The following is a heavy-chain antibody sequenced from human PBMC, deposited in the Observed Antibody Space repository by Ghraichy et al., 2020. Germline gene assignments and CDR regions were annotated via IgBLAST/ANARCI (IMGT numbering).Heavy chain of an antibody. J-gene: IGHJ6*02. CDR3: ARFVVVPAAPRGLYYYYGMDV. CDR2: TYYRSKWYN. D-gene: IGHD2-2*01. Sequence: SQTLSLTCAISGDSVSSNSAAWNWIRQSPSRGLEWLGRTYYRSKWYNDYAVSVKSRITINPDTSKNQFSLQLNSVTPEDTAVYYCARFVVVPAAPRGLYYYYGMDVWGQGTTVTVSS. CDR1: GDSVSSNSAA. V-gene: IGHV6-1*01.